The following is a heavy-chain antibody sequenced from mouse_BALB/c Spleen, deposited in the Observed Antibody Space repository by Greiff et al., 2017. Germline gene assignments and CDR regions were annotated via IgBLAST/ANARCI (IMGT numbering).Heavy chain of an antibody. J-gene: IGHJ3*01. CDR3: ARYYYGSSYGFAY. D-gene: IGHD1-1*01. Sequence: QVQLQQSGAELVKPGASVKLSCKASGYTFTSYWMHWVKQRPGQGLEWIGEINPSNGRTNYNEKFKSKATLTVGKSSSTAYMQLSSLTSEDSAVYYCARYYYGSSYGFAYWGQGTLVTVSA. CDR2: INPSNGRT. CDR1: GYTFTSYW. V-gene: IGHV1S81*02.